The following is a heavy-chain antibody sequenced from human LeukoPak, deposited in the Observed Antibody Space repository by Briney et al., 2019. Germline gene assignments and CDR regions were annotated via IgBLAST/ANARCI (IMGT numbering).Heavy chain of an antibody. CDR2: IRQDDSEK. D-gene: IGHD6-19*01. Sequence: GGSLRLSCSASGFTFSDYWMMWVRQAPGKGLEWVGNIRQDDSEKNYVDSVKGRFTISRDNAKGSLYLQMNSLRAEGTAVYFCARDATVGVPGTLYFDHWGQGTLVTVSS. CDR3: ARDATVGVPGTLYFDH. CDR1: GFTFSDYW. J-gene: IGHJ4*02. V-gene: IGHV3-7*01.